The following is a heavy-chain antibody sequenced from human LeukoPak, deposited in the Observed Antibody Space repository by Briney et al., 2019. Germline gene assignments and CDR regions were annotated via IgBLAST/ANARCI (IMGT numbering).Heavy chain of an antibody. CDR1: GGSISSGDYY. CDR3: ARDGEGYYGSGSYAAFVI. CDR2: IYYSGST. J-gene: IGHJ3*02. Sequence: SETLSLTCTVSGGSISSGDYYWSWIRQPPGKGLEWIGHIYYSGSTYYNPSLKSRVTISVDTSKNQFSLKLSSVTAADTAVYYCARDGEGYYGSGSYAAFVIWGQGTMVTVSS. V-gene: IGHV4-30-4*01. D-gene: IGHD3-10*01.